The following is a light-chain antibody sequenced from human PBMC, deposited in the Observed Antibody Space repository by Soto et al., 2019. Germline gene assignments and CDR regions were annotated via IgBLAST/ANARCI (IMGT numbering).Light chain of an antibody. Sequence: QSVLTQPPSASGTPGQRVTISCSGSSSNIGNNAVNWYQQFPGTAPKLLIYDNIQRPSGVPDRFSGSKSGTSASLALSGLQSEDEADYYCAAWGDNLNGWVFGGGTQLTVL. J-gene: IGLJ3*02. V-gene: IGLV1-44*01. CDR3: AAWGDNLNGWV. CDR1: SSNIGNNA. CDR2: DNI.